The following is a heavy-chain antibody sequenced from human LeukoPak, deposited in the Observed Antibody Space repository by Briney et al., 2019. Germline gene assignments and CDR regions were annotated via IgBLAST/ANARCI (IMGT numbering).Heavy chain of an antibody. CDR1: GFTFSSYA. J-gene: IGHJ4*02. D-gene: IGHD3-22*01. CDR3: AKDSGGYYPKYYFDY. Sequence: GGSLRLSCAASGFTFSSYAMSWVRQAPGKGLEWVSAIGGSGGSTYYADSVKGRFTISRDNSKNTLYLQMNSLRAEDTAVYYCAKDSGGYYPKYYFDYWGQGTLVTVSS. V-gene: IGHV3-23*01. CDR2: IGGSGGST.